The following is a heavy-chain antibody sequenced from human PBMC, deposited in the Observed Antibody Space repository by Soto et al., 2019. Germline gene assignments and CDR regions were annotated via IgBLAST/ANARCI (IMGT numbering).Heavy chain of an antibody. J-gene: IGHJ6*02. CDR1: GYSFTSYW. CDR2: IYPGDSDT. CDR3: ARTSAAGKNYNGMDV. D-gene: IGHD6-13*01. V-gene: IGHV5-51*01. Sequence: GESLTVSCKGSGYSFTSYWIGWVRQMPGKGLEWMGIIYPGDSDTRYSPSFQGQVTISADKSISTAYLQWSSLKASDTAMYYCARTSAAGKNYNGMDVWGHGTTVTV.